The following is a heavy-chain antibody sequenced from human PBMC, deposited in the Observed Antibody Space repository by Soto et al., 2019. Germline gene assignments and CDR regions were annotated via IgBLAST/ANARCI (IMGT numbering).Heavy chain of an antibody. V-gene: IGHV3-23*01. CDR2: ISGSGGST. CDR1: GFTFSSYA. D-gene: IGHD3-22*01. CDR3: AKDNRGITGSSGQFDY. Sequence: EVQLLESGGGLVQPGGSLRLSCAASGFTFSSYAMSWVRQAPGKGLEWVSAISGSGGSTYYADSVKGRFTISRDNSKNTLYLQMNSLRAEDTAVYYCAKDNRGITGSSGQFDYWGQGTLVTVSS. J-gene: IGHJ4*02.